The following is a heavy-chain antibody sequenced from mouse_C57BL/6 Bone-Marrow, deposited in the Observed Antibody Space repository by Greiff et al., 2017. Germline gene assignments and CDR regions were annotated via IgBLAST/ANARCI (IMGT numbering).Heavy chain of an antibody. CDR1: GFTFTDYY. J-gene: IGHJ2*01. CDR2: IRNKANGYTT. Sequence: EVQGVESGGGLVQPGGSLSLSCAASGFTFTDYYMSWVRQPPGKALEWLGFIRNKANGYTTEYSAYVKGRFTISRDTFQSILYLQVNALRTDDSATYYCARCSNCFDYWGQGTTLTVSS. V-gene: IGHV7-3*01. CDR3: ARCSNCFDY.